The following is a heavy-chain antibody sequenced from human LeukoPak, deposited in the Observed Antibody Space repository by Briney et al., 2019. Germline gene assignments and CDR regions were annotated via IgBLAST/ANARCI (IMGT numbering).Heavy chain of an antibody. Sequence: SETLSLTCTVSDDSISDYYRGWIRQPPGKGLEWIGYFHNSGTSTYNPSLKSRVTISVDTSKNQFSLKLSSVTAADTAVYYCARGSRNFDYWGQGTLVTVSS. V-gene: IGHV4-59*01. CDR3: ARGSRNFDY. J-gene: IGHJ4*02. CDR2: FHNSGTS. CDR1: DDSISDYY.